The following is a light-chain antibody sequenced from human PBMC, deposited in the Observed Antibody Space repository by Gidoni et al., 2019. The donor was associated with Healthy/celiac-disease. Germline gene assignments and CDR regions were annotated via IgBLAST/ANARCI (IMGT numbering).Light chain of an antibody. V-gene: IGKV3-11*01. CDR3: QQRSNWPPYT. J-gene: IGKJ2*01. CDR1: QSVSSY. Sequence: EIVLTQSPATLSLSPGERATLSCRASQSVSSYLAWYQQKPGQAPRLLIYDASNRAPGIPARCSGSGSGTDFTLTISSLEPEDFAVYYCQQRSNWPPYTFGQGTKLEIK. CDR2: DAS.